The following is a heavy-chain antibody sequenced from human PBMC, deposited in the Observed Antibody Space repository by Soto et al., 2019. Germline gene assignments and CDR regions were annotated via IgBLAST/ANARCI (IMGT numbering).Heavy chain of an antibody. CDR2: IDPSDSYT. Sequence: PGESLKISCKGSGYSFTSYWISWVRQMPGKGLEWMGRIDPSDSYTNYSPSFQGHVTISADKSISTAYLQWSSLKASDTAMYYFARTHLNTPLYSSSWYYYGMDVWGQGTTVTVSS. CDR3: ARTHLNTPLYSSSWYYYGMDV. V-gene: IGHV5-10-1*01. J-gene: IGHJ6*02. CDR1: GYSFTSYW. D-gene: IGHD6-13*01.